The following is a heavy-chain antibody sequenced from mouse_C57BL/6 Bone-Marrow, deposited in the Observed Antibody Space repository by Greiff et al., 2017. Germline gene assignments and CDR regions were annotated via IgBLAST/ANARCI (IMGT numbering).Heavy chain of an antibody. CDR1: GFNIKNTY. J-gene: IGHJ2*01. CDR2: IDPANGNT. CDR3: ARRYYYGSSPYYFDY. D-gene: IGHD1-1*01. Sequence: VQLQQSVAELVRPGASVKLSCTASGFNIKNTYMHWVKQRPEQGLEWIGRIDPANGNTKYAPKFLGKATITADTSSNTAYLQLSSLTSEDTAIYYCARRYYYGSSPYYFDYWGQGTTLTVSS. V-gene: IGHV14-3*01.